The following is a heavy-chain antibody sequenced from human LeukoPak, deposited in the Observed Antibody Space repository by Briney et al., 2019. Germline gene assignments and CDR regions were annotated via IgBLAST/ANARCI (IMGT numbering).Heavy chain of an antibody. V-gene: IGHV1-2*02. Sequence: GASVKVSCKASGYTFTGYYMHWVRQAPGQGLGWMGWINPNSGGTNYAQKFQGRVTMTRDTSISTAYMELSRLRSDDTAVYYCARVGIVGATQLLDYYYYMDVWGKGTTVTVSS. J-gene: IGHJ6*03. CDR2: INPNSGGT. CDR3: ARVGIVGATQLLDYYYYMDV. D-gene: IGHD1-26*01. CDR1: GYTFTGYY.